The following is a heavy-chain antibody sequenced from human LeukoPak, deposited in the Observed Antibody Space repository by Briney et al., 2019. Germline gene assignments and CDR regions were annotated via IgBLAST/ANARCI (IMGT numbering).Heavy chain of an antibody. CDR1: GYTFPSYG. CDR2: ISAYNGNT. Sequence: EASVKVSCKASGYTFPSYGISWVRQAPGQGLEWMGWISAYNGNTNYAQKLQGRVTMTTDTSTSTAYMELRSLRSDDTAVYYCARISPMWYYYDSSGRMGAFDIWGQGTMVTVSS. J-gene: IGHJ3*02. D-gene: IGHD3-22*01. V-gene: IGHV1-18*01. CDR3: ARISPMWYYYDSSGRMGAFDI.